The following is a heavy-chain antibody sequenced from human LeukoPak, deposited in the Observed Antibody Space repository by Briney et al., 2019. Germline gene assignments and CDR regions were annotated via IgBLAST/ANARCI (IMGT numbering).Heavy chain of an antibody. V-gene: IGHV1-69*13. J-gene: IGHJ6*03. Sequence: ASVKVSCKASGGTFSSYAISWVRQAPGQGLEWMGGIIPIFGTANYAQKFQGRVTITADESTSTAYMELSSLRSEDTAVYYCASIAYSSSPYYYYMDVWGKGTTVTVSS. D-gene: IGHD6-6*01. CDR3: ASIAYSSSPYYYYMDV. CDR1: GGTFSSYA. CDR2: IIPIFGTA.